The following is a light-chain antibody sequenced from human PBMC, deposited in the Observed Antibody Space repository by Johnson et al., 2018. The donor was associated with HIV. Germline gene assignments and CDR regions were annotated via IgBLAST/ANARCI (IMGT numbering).Light chain of an antibody. CDR2: DND. J-gene: IGLJ1*01. V-gene: IGLV1-51*01. CDR1: SCDIGNNY. Sequence: QLVLTQPPSVSAAPGQKVTISCSGSSCDIGNNYVSWHQKFPGAAPKVLIYDNDKRPSGIPDRFFGSKSGTSATLDITGLQTGDEGDYYCGAWDSSLNAYVFGAGPKFTVL. CDR3: GAWDSSLNAYV.